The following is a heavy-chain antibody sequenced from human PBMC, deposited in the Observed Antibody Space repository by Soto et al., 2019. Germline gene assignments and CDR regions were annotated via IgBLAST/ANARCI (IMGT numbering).Heavy chain of an antibody. CDR3: AREDIVVVPAAMPGWFDP. D-gene: IGHD2-2*01. V-gene: IGHV3-33*01. CDR1: GFTFSSYG. J-gene: IGHJ5*02. Sequence: QVQLLESGGGVFHPGRSLRLSCAASGFTFSSYGMHWVRQAQGKGLEWLAVIWYDGSNKYYADSVKGRFTISRDNSKNTLYLQMNSLRAEDTAVYYCAREDIVVVPAAMPGWFDPWGQGTLVTVSS. CDR2: IWYDGSNK.